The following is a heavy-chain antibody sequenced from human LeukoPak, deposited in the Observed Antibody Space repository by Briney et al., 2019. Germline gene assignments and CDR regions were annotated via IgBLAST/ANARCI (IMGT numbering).Heavy chain of an antibody. V-gene: IGHV4-34*01. Sequence: SETLSLTCAVYGGSFSGYYWSWIRQPPGKGLEWIGEINHSGSTNYNPSLKSRVTISVDTSKNQFSLKLSSVTAADTAVYYCARLQRRVYYYYMDVWGKGTTVTVSS. CDR2: INHSGST. CDR3: ARLQRRVYYYYMDV. CDR1: GGSFSGYY. J-gene: IGHJ6*03. D-gene: IGHD4-11*01.